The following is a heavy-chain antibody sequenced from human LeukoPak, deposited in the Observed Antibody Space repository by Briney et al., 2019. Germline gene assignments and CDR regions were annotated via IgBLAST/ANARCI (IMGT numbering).Heavy chain of an antibody. V-gene: IGHV4-59*01. CDR2: IYYTGST. J-gene: IGHJ4*02. CDR3: ARGAGWYQF. CDR1: GGSISSAY. D-gene: IGHD6-19*01. Sequence: SETLSLTCTVSGGSISSAYWSWLRQPPGKGLEWIGYIYYTGSTNYNPSLKNRVTISVDTSRNQFSLKMSSVTAVDTAVYYCARGAGWYQFWGQGTLVTVSS.